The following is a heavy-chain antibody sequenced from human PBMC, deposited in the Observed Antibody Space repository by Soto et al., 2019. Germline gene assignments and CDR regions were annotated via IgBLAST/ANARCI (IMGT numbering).Heavy chain of an antibody. J-gene: IGHJ4*02. CDR1: GFTFSSYG. V-gene: IGHV3-30*18. CDR2: ISYDGSNK. D-gene: IGHD5-18*01. Sequence: QVQLVESGGGVVQPGRSLRLSCAASGFTFSSYGMHWVRQAPGKGLEWVAVISYDGSNKYYADSVKGRFTISRDNSKNTLYLQMNSLRAEDTAVYYCAKDSWKLWQTGVDYWGQGTLVTVSS. CDR3: AKDSWKLWQTGVDY.